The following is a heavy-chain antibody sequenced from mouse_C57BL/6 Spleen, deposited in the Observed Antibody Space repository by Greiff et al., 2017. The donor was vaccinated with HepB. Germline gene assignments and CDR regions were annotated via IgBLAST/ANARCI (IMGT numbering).Heavy chain of an antibody. CDR1: GFNIKDYY. V-gene: IGHV14-2*01. D-gene: IGHD1-1*01. CDR3: ASTTVVATNYYAMDY. Sequence: EVQLKESGAELVKPGASVKLSCTASGFNIKDYYMHWVKQRTEQGLEWIGRIDPEDGETKYAPKFQGKATITADTSSNTAYLQLSSLTSEDTAVYYCASTTVVATNYYAMDYWGQGTSVTVSS. CDR2: IDPEDGET. J-gene: IGHJ4*01.